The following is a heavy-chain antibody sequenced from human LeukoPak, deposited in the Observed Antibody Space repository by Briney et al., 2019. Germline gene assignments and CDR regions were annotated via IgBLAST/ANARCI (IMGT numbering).Heavy chain of an antibody. V-gene: IGHV3-30*18. J-gene: IGHJ4*02. D-gene: IGHD5-18*01. CDR1: GFTFSSYG. Sequence: GRSLRLSCAASGFTFSSYGMHWVRQAPGKGLEWVAVISYDGSNKYYADSVKGRFTISRDNSKNTLYLQMNSLRAEDTAVYYCAKSGSGYSYGLDYWGQGPLVTVSS. CDR2: ISYDGSNK. CDR3: AKSGSGYSYGLDY.